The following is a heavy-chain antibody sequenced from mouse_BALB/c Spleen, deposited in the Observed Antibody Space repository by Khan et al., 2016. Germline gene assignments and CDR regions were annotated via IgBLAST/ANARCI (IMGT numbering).Heavy chain of an antibody. Sequence: QVQLKQSGAELMKPGASVKISCKATGYTFSSYWIEWVKQRPGHGLEWIGEILPGSGSTNYNEKFKGKATFTADTSSNTAYMQLSSLTSEDSAVYYCARTTHYYGIAYWGQGTLVTVSA. J-gene: IGHJ3*01. CDR1: GYTFSSYW. CDR3: ARTTHYYGIAY. V-gene: IGHV1-9*01. D-gene: IGHD1-1*01. CDR2: ILPGSGST.